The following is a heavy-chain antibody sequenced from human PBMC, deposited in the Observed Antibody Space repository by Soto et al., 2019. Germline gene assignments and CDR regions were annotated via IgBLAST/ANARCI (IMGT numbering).Heavy chain of an antibody. J-gene: IGHJ5*02. D-gene: IGHD6-19*01. V-gene: IGHV1-3*01. CDR2: INPATGDT. Sequence: QVHLVQSGAEVQKPGASVRISCQASGYAFTTSAIHWVRQAPGQSLELMGLINPATGDTKYSQDARGRVTFALDTSATTAYMDLRSLASHDTAVYYCAGAAVRSRLLPFYFDTWGQGTLFTVSS. CDR3: AGAAVRSRLLPFYFDT. CDR1: GYAFTTSA.